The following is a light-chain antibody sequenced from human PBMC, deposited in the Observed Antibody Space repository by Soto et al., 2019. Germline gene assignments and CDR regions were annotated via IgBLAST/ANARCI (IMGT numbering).Light chain of an antibody. Sequence: DIQMTQSPSTLPSSVGDRVTISCGANQSISTWLAWYQQKPGKAPTLLIYAASNLQSGVPSRFRGSRSGTEFTLTVSSLQPEDFATYYCLQDHDDSWTFGQGTKVDIK. CDR3: LQDHDDSWT. V-gene: IGKV1-5*01. CDR2: AAS. CDR1: QSISTW. J-gene: IGKJ1*01.